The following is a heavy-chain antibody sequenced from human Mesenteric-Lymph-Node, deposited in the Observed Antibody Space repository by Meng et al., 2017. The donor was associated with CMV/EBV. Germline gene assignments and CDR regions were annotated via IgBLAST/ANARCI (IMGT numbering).Heavy chain of an antibody. D-gene: IGHD6-13*01. J-gene: IGHJ4*02. CDR1: GGSLSSSSYY. CDR2: MYYSGSI. CDR3: GSQLVGDFYFDY. Sequence: SETLSLTCSVSGGSLSSSSYYWGWIRQPPGKGLEWIGSMYYSGSIYYNPSLKSRVTISVDTSKNQFSLKLSSVTAADAAVYYCGSQLVGDFYFDYWGQGTLVTVSS. V-gene: IGHV4-39*07.